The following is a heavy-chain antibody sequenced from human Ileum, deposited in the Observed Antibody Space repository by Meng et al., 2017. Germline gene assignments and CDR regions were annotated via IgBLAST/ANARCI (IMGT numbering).Heavy chain of an antibody. D-gene: IGHD2-15*01. CDR3: ARVVGYCSVGSCHSAY. CDR2: INTNTGNP. V-gene: IGHV7-4-1*02. J-gene: IGHJ4*02. Sequence: VQTGSGLNDPGASVKVSCNVAGYSFTNCAINWLRQDPGQGLEWMGWINTNTGNPTYAHDFTGRFVFSLDTAVSKKYLQISSLESEDTAVYFCARVVGYCSVGSCHSAYWGQGTLVTVSS. CDR1: GYSFTNCA.